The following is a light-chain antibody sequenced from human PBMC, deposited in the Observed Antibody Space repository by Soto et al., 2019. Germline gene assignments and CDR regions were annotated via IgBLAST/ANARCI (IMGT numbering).Light chain of an antibody. Sequence: QSALTQPPSASGSPGQSVTMSCTGSSSDVGGYNHVSWYQQHPGKAPKVVIYEVTKRPSGVPDRFSGSKSGNTASLTVSGLQAEDEADYYCSSYATGNNYVVGSGTKLTVL. CDR2: EVT. CDR3: SSYATGNNYV. J-gene: IGLJ1*01. CDR1: SSDVGGYNH. V-gene: IGLV2-8*01.